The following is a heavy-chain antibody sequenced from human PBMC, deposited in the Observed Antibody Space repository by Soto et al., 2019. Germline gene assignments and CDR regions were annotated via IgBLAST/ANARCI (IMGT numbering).Heavy chain of an antibody. CDR2: ISAYNGNK. D-gene: IGHD3-22*01. J-gene: IGHJ4*02. V-gene: IGHV1-18*01. CDR1: GYTFTSYG. Sequence: ASVKVSCKASGYTFTSYGISWVRQAPGQGLEWMGWISAYNGNKNYAQKLQGRVTMTTDTSTITAYMERRSLRSDDTALYYCARLIDDSSGYYSDYWGQGTLVTVSS. CDR3: ARLIDDSSGYYSDY.